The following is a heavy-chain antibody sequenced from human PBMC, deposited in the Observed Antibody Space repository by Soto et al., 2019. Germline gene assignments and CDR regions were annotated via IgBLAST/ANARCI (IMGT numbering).Heavy chain of an antibody. J-gene: IGHJ3*02. Sequence: PGGSLRLSCAASGFAFSNYAMSWVRQAPGKGLEWVSSISGSGGVTYYADSVKGRFTISRDNSKNTLSVQMKSLRAEDTAVYYCAKGGGYEPFDAFDIWGQGTMVTVSS. CDR1: GFAFSNYA. D-gene: IGHD5-12*01. CDR3: AKGGGYEPFDAFDI. V-gene: IGHV3-23*01. CDR2: ISGSGGVT.